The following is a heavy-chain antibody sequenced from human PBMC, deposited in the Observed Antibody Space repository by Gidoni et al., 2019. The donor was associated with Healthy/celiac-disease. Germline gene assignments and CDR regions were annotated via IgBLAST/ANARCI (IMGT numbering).Heavy chain of an antibody. CDR2: IYHSGST. CDR1: GYSSSRGYY. V-gene: IGHV4-38-2*02. D-gene: IGHD3-3*01. CDR3: ARDGGHYDFWSGPHYYYGMDV. J-gene: IGHJ6*02. Sequence: QVQLQESGPGLVKPSETLSLTCAVSGYSSSRGYYWGWIRKPPGKGLEWIGSIYHSGSTYSNPSLKSRVTISVDTSKNQFSLKLSSVTAADTAVYYCARDGGHYDFWSGPHYYYGMDVWGQGTTVTVSS.